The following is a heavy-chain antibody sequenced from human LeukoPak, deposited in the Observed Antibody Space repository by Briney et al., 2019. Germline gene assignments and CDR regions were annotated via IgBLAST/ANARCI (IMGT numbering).Heavy chain of an antibody. D-gene: IGHD6-13*01. CDR2: INPNSGGT. CDR3: AREWYSSSWYGDAFDI. CDR1: GYTFTGYY. J-gene: IGHJ3*02. Sequence: ASVKVSCKASGYTFTGYYMHWVRRAPGQGLEWMGWINPNSGGTNYAQKFQGRVTMTRDTSISTAYMELSRLRSDDTAVYYCAREWYSSSWYGDAFDIWGQGTMVTVSS. V-gene: IGHV1-2*02.